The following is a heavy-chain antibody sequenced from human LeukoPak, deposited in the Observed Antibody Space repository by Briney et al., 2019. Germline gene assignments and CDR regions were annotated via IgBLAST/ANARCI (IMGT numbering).Heavy chain of an antibody. CDR2: IYYSGST. V-gene: IGHV4-59*08. Sequence: PSETLSLTCTVSGGSISSYYWSWIRQPPGKGLEWIGYIYYSGSTNYNPSLKSRVTISVDTSKNQFSLKLSSVTAADTAVYYCARHVNYYDSSGYSDAFDIWGQGTMVTVSS. D-gene: IGHD3-22*01. CDR3: ARHVNYYDSSGYSDAFDI. CDR1: GGSISSYY. J-gene: IGHJ3*02.